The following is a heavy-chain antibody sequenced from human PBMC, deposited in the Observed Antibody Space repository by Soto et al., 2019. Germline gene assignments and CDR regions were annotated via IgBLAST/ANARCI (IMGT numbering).Heavy chain of an antibody. J-gene: IGHJ4*02. CDR2: IIPILGIA. CDR1: GGTFSSYT. V-gene: IGHV1-69*02. CDR3: ARAAGYSSGWYDPHFDY. D-gene: IGHD6-19*01. Sequence: QVQLVQSGAEVKKPGSSVKVSCKASGGTFSSYTISWVRQAPGQGLEWMGRIIPILGIANYAQKFQGRVTITADKSTSTAYMELSSLRSEDTAVYYCARAAGYSSGWYDPHFDYWGQGTLVTVSS.